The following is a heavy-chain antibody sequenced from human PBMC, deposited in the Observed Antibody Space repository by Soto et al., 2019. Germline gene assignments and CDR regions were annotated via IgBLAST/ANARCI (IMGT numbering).Heavy chain of an antibody. V-gene: IGHV3-23*01. CDR3: AKDYGSGWSADY. CDR2: INGSGDTT. CDR1: GFTFSSYV. D-gene: IGHD6-19*01. J-gene: IGHJ4*02. Sequence: GGSLRLSCAASGFTFSSYVMSWVRQTPGKRLEWVSGINGSGDTTYYADSVKGRFTVTRDNSRNTVVLQMNSLRGDNTAVYYCAKDYGSGWSADYWGQGALVTVSS.